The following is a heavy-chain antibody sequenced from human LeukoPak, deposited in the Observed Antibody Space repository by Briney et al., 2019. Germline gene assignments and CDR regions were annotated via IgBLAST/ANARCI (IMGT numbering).Heavy chain of an antibody. CDR2: FDPEDGET. J-gene: IGHJ4*02. CDR1: GYTLTELS. V-gene: IGHV1-24*01. Sequence: APVKVSCKVSGYTLTELSMHWVRQAPGKGLEWMGGFDPEDGETIYAQKFQGRVTMTEDTSTDTAYMELSSLRSEDTAVYYCATARTIPGYSYGYYDYWGQGTLVTVSS. D-gene: IGHD5-18*01. CDR3: ATARTIPGYSYGYYDY.